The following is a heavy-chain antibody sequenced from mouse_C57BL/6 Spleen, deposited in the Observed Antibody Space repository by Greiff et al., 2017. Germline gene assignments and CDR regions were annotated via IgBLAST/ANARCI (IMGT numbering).Heavy chain of an antibody. CDR2: IYPGSGST. CDR3: AREDYRKGYFDV. Sequence: VQLQQPGAELVKPGASVKMSCKASGYTFTSYWITWVKQRPGQGLEWIGDIYPGSGSTNYNEKFKSKATLTVDTSSSTAYMQLSSLTSEDSAVYYCAREDYRKGYFDVWGTGTTVTVSS. D-gene: IGHD2-14*01. V-gene: IGHV1-55*01. CDR1: GYTFTSYW. J-gene: IGHJ1*03.